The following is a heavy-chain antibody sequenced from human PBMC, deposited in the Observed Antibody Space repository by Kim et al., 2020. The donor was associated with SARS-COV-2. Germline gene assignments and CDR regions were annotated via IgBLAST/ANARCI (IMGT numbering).Heavy chain of an antibody. CDR3: AKVLGYSGYDYSSTAFDY. V-gene: IGHV3-9*01. J-gene: IGHJ4*02. Sequence: GGSLRLSCAASGFTFGDYAMHWVRQAPGKGLEWVSGISWNSGSIGYADSVKGRFTISRDNAKNSLYLQMNSLRAEDTALYYCAKVLGYSGYDYSSTAFDYWGQGTLVTVSS. CDR1: GFTFGDYA. CDR2: ISWNSGSI. D-gene: IGHD5-12*01.